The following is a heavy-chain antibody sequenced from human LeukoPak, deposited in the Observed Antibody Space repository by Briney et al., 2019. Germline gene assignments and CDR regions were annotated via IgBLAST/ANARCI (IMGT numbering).Heavy chain of an antibody. J-gene: IGHJ4*02. CDR1: GFTFRSYG. CDR3: ARELPPLEKYYFDY. V-gene: IGHV3-33*01. CDR2: IWYDGSNK. D-gene: IGHD3-3*01. Sequence: QPGRFLRLSCAASGFTFRSYGMHWVRQAPGKGLQWVAVIWYDGSNKYYADSVKGRFTISRDNSKNTLSLQMNSLRAEDTAVYYCARELPPLEKYYFDYWGQGTLVTVSS.